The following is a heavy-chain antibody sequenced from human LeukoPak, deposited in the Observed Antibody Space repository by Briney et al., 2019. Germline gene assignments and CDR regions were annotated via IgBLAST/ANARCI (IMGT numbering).Heavy chain of an antibody. CDR2: MSPNSGNT. CDR1: GYTFTSFD. CDR3: ARSLSIYGDYTFDY. D-gene: IGHD4-17*01. J-gene: IGHJ4*02. Sequence: ASVKVSCKASGYTFTSFDINWVRHTGQGLEWMGWMSPNSGNTGYAQKFQGRVSMTRDTSISTAYMELSSLSSEDTAVYYCARSLSIYGDYTFDYWGQGTLVTVSS. V-gene: IGHV1-8*01.